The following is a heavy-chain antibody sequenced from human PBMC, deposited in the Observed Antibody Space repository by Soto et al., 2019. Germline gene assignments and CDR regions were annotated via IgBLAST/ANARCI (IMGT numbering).Heavy chain of an antibody. CDR1: GGSFSGYY. CDR2: INHSGST. V-gene: IGHV4-34*01. D-gene: IGHD6-13*01. Sequence: SETLSLTCAVYGGSFSGYYWSWIRQPPGKGLEWIGEINHSGSTNYNPSLKSRVTISVDTSKNQFSLKLSSVTAADTAVYYCARGVEREAAADPVNYYYYGMDVWGQGTTVTVSS. J-gene: IGHJ6*02. CDR3: ARGVEREAAADPVNYYYYGMDV.